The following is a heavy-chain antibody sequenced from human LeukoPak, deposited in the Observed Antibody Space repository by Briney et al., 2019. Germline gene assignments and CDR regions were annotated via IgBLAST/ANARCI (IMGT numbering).Heavy chain of an antibody. CDR1: GGTFSSYA. CDR3: ARGSMVVVTAYHDY. Sequence: SVKVSCKASGGTFSSYAISWVRQAPGQGLEWMGRIISILGIANYAQKFQGRVTITADKSTSTAYMELSSLRSEDTAVYYCARGSMVVVTAYHDYWGQGILVTVSS. CDR2: IISILGIA. J-gene: IGHJ4*02. D-gene: IGHD2-21*02. V-gene: IGHV1-69*04.